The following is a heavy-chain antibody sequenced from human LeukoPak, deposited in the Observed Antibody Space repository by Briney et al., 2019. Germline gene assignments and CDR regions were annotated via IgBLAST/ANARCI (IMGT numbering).Heavy chain of an antibody. V-gene: IGHV1-18*01. Sequence: ASVKVSCKASGYTFTSYGISWVRQAPGQGLEWMGWISAYNGNTNYAQKLQGRVTMTTDTSTSTAYMELRSLRSDDTAVYYCARDGSGSYYRWNYYYGMDVWGQGTTVTVSS. CDR3: ARDGSGSYYRWNYYYGMDV. CDR1: GYTFTSYG. D-gene: IGHD3-10*01. CDR2: ISAYNGNT. J-gene: IGHJ6*02.